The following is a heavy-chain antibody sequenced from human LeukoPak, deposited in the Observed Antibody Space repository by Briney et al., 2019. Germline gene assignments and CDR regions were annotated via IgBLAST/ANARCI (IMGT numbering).Heavy chain of an antibody. CDR2: MNPNRGNT. CDR3: ASGEIAVAGTGFDY. J-gene: IGHJ4*02. D-gene: IGHD6-19*01. V-gene: IGHV1-8*01. CDR1: GYTSTSYD. Sequence: ASVKVSCKTSGYTSTSYDTDWVRQATGQGREWMGWMNPNRGNTSHAKTFQGRVTMTRNTSIRTAYMELSSLRSEDTAVYYCASGEIAVAGTGFDYWGQGTLVTVSS.